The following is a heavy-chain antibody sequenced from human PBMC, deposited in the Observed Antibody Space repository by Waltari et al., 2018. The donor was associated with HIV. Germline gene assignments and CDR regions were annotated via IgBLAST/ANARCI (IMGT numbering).Heavy chain of an antibody. CDR3: ARLTEAVAGTGSLDY. V-gene: IGHV5-51*01. D-gene: IGHD6-19*01. CDR1: GYSFTTYW. J-gene: IGHJ4*02. Sequence: EVQLVQSGAEVKKPGESLRISCKGSGYSFTTYWIGWVRQMPGKGLEWMGIIYPGDSNTRYSPSFQGQVTISADKSISTAYLQWSSLKASDTAMYYCARLTEAVAGTGSLDYWGQGSLVTVSS. CDR2: IYPGDSNT.